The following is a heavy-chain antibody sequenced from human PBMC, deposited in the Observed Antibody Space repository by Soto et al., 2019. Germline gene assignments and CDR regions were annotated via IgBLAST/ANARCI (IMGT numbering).Heavy chain of an antibody. Sequence: EVQLVESGGGLVKPGGSLRLSCAASEFTFSSYWMSWVRQAPGKGLEWVANIKQDGSEKYYVDSVKGRFTISRDNAKNSLYLQMNSLRAEDTAVYYCARDPGGGYDLDYWGQGTLVTVSS. CDR1: EFTFSSYW. V-gene: IGHV3-7*03. CDR2: IKQDGSEK. J-gene: IGHJ4*02. CDR3: ARDPGGGYDLDY. D-gene: IGHD5-12*01.